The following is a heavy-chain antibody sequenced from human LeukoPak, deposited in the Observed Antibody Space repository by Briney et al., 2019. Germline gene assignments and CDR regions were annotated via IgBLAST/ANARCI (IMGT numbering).Heavy chain of an antibody. CDR1: GFTFNTYG. V-gene: IGHV3-23*01. CDR2: ISGSGGAT. CDR3: AKALAGGASGSYFDY. D-gene: IGHD1-26*01. Sequence: GGSLRLSCAASGFTFNTYGMSWVRQAPGKGLEWVSGISGSGGATYYADSVKGRFTISRDNSKNTLYLQMNSLRAEDTAVYYCAKALAGGASGSYFDYWGQGTLVTVSS. J-gene: IGHJ4*02.